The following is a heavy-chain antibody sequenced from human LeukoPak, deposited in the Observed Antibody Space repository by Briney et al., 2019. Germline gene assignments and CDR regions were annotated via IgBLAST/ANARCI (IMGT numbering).Heavy chain of an antibody. CDR1: GFTFSSYA. CDR3: AKEGQYYDYVWGSERGDY. Sequence: PGGSLRLSCSASGFTFSSYAMIWVSQAPGKGLEWVSAVSGSGGSTYYADSVKGRFPISRDNSKNTLYLQMNSLRAEDTAVYYCAKEGQYYDYVWGSERGDYWGQGTLVTVSS. V-gene: IGHV3-23*01. CDR2: VSGSGGST. J-gene: IGHJ4*02. D-gene: IGHD3-16*01.